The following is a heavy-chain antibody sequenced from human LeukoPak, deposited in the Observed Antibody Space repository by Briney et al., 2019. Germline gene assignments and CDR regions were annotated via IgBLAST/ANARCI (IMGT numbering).Heavy chain of an antibody. Sequence: PGGSLRLSCAASGFTFSSYWMSWVRQAPGKGLEWVANIKQDGSEKYYVDSVKGRFTISRDNAKNSVHLQMNSLRAEDTAVYYCNTVVADLDYWGQGTLVTVSS. J-gene: IGHJ4*02. V-gene: IGHV3-7*01. CDR2: IKQDGSEK. CDR3: NTVVADLDY. CDR1: GFTFSSYW. D-gene: IGHD2-15*01.